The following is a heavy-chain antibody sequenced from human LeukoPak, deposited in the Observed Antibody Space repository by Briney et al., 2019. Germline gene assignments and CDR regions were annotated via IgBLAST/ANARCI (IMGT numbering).Heavy chain of an antibody. CDR2: ISYDGSNK. CDR1: GFTFSSYA. D-gene: IGHD6-13*01. Sequence: PGRSLRLSCAASGFTFSSYAMHWVRQAPGKGLEWVAVISYDGSNKYYADSVKGRFTISRDNSKNTLYLQMNSQRAEDTAVYYCAREFGRQQLGPFDYWGQGTLVTVSS. J-gene: IGHJ4*02. V-gene: IGHV3-30*04. CDR3: AREFGRQQLGPFDY.